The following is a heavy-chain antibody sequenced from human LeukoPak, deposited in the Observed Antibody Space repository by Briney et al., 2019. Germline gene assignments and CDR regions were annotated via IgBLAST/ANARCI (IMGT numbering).Heavy chain of an antibody. J-gene: IGHJ5*02. CDR1: GGSISSYY. Sequence: ETSETLSLTCTVSGGSISSYYWSWIRQPAGKGLEWIGRIYTSGSTNYNPSLKSRVTMSVDTSKNQFSLKLSSVTAADTAVYYCARGGRRSWYGGLPSYNWFDPWGQGTLVTVSS. V-gene: IGHV4-4*07. D-gene: IGHD6-13*01. CDR3: ARGGRRSWYGGLPSYNWFDP. CDR2: IYTSGST.